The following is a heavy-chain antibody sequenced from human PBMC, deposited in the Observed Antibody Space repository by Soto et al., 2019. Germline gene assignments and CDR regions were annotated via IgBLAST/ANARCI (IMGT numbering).Heavy chain of an antibody. CDR1: GYTFTSYA. Sequence: ASVKVSCKASGYTFTSYAMHWVRQAPGQRLEWMGWINAGNGNTKYSQKFQGRVTITRDTSASTAYMELSSLRSEDTAVYYCAREVRFLEWSRAFAIGGQGAMVT. D-gene: IGHD3-3*01. V-gene: IGHV1-3*01. CDR3: AREVRFLEWSRAFAI. CDR2: INAGNGNT. J-gene: IGHJ3*02.